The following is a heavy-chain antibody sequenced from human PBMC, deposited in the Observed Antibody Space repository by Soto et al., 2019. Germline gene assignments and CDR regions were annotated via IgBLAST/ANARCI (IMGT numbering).Heavy chain of an antibody. J-gene: IGHJ6*02. CDR2: IRSRANNYAT. Sequence: GGSLRLSCAASELNFSGSAIHWVRQAPGKGLEWVGRIRSRANNYATSSGESVRGRFTFFRDDSKNMAFLQMNTLKTEDTAIYYRARGQQAAIGDYYYHGLDVWGQGTSVTVSS. D-gene: IGHD3-10*01. CDR3: ARGQQAAIGDYYYHGLDV. CDR1: ELNFSGSA. V-gene: IGHV3-73*01.